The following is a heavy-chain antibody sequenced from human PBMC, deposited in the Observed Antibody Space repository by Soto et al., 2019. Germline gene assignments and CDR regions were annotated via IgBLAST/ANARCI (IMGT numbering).Heavy chain of an antibody. J-gene: IGHJ3*02. D-gene: IGHD3-16*01. CDR2: IYYSGST. Sequence: SETLSLTCTVSGGSISSYYWSWIRQPPGKGLEWIGYIYYSGSTNYNPSLKSRVTISVDTSKNQLSLKLSSVTAADTAVYYCATTNADYDYIWGSTTFDIWGQGTMVTVSS. CDR1: GGSISSYY. V-gene: IGHV4-59*01. CDR3: ATTNADYDYIWGSTTFDI.